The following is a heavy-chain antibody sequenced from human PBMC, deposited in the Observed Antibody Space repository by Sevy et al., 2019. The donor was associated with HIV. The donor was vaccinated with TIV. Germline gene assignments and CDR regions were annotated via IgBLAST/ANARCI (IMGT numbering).Heavy chain of an antibody. V-gene: IGHV3-30-3*01. CDR1: GFTFSSYA. CDR3: AGVLYYYGSGTDYSDSFDI. D-gene: IGHD3-10*01. CDR2: ISYDGSNE. Sequence: GGSLRLSCAASGFTFSSYAMHWVRQAPGKGLEWVTVISYDGSNEYYADSVKGRFTISRDNSNNTLYLLMNSLGVEDTAVYYCAGVLYYYGSGTDYSDSFDIWGQGTMVTVSS. J-gene: IGHJ3*02.